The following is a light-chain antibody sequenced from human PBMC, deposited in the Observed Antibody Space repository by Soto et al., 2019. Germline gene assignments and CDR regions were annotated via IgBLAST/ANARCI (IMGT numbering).Light chain of an antibody. CDR3: SSYAGSNNFVL. V-gene: IGLV2-8*01. CDR2: EVS. Sequence: QSALTQPPSASGSPGQSVTISCTGTSSDVGGYNYVSWYQHHPGKAPKLMIYEVSKRPSGVPDRFSGSKSGNTASLTVSGLRAADEADYYCSSYAGSNNFVLFGGGTKVT. CDR1: SSDVGGYNY. J-gene: IGLJ2*01.